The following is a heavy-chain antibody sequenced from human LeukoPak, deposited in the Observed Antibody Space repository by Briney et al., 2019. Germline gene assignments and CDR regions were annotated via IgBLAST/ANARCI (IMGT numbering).Heavy chain of an antibody. Sequence: SESLSLTCNVSGGSISPFYWSWIRQPPGKGLEWIGYVYYSGTTNYNSSLKSRFPISVDTSKNQFSLKLNSVTAADTAVYYCATHSSPKGGVFDIWGQGTMVTVSS. CDR2: VYYSGTT. CDR3: ATHSSPKGGVFDI. V-gene: IGHV4-59*01. J-gene: IGHJ3*02. D-gene: IGHD2-8*02. CDR1: GGSISPFY.